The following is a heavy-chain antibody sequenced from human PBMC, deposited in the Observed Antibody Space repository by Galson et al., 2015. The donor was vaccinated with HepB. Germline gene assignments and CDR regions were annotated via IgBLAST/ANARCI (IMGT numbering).Heavy chain of an antibody. CDR2: IDPSDSYT. CDR3: ARHAYYYGSSAVYACDI. V-gene: IGHV5-10-1*01. J-gene: IGHJ3*02. CDR1: GYSFTSYW. D-gene: IGHD3-22*01. Sequence: QSGAEVKKPGESLRISCKGSGYSFTSYWISWVRQMPGKGLEWMGRIDPSDSYTNYSPSFQGHVTISADKSISTAYLQWSSLKASDTAMYYCARHAYYYGSSAVYACDIWGQGTMVTVSS.